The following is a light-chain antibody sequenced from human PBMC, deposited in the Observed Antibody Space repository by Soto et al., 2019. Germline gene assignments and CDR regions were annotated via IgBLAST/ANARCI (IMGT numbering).Light chain of an antibody. CDR2: AAS. CDR1: QSISTY. V-gene: IGKV1-39*01. Sequence: DIQLTQSPSTLSASVGDRVAITWLASQSISTYLNWYQQKPGKAPKVLIYAASNLQSGVPPRFSGSGSGTDFTLTISSLQPEDVATYFCQQSYRTPITFGQGTRLEI. CDR3: QQSYRTPIT. J-gene: IGKJ5*01.